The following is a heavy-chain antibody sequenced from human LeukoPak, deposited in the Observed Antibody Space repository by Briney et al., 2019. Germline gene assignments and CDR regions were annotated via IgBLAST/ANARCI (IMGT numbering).Heavy chain of an antibody. CDR3: ARGFPYSSGWAIDY. CDR2: INHSGST. V-gene: IGHV4-34*01. D-gene: IGHD6-19*01. J-gene: IGHJ4*02. CDR1: GGSYSGYY. Sequence: PSETLSLXCAVYGGSYSGYYWSWIRLPPGKGLESIGEINHSGSTNYNPSLKSRVTISVDTSKNQFSLKLSSVTAADTAVYYCARGFPYSSGWAIDYWGQGTLVTVSS.